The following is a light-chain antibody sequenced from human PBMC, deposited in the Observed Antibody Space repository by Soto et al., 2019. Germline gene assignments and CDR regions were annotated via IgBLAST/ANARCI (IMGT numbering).Light chain of an antibody. V-gene: IGLV1-47*01. Sequence: SVLTQPPSASGTPGQRVTVSCSGSSSSIETNYVYWYQRLPGTAPKLLIFRNNQRPSGVPDRFSGSKSDTSASLAISGLRSEDEADYFCAAWDDSLSRVVFGGGTKLTVL. CDR2: RNN. CDR3: AAWDDSLSRVV. J-gene: IGLJ3*02. CDR1: SSSIETNY.